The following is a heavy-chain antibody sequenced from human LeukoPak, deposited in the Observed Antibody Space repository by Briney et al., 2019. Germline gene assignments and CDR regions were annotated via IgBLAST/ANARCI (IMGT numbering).Heavy chain of an antibody. Sequence: SETLSLTCTVSGXSINSYYWSWIRQPPGKGLEWIGYMYYSGSPNYNPSLKSRVTISVDTSKNQFSLKLSSVTAADTAVYYCASSHQYSGYWFDPWGQGTLVTVSS. CDR1: GXSINSYY. V-gene: IGHV4-59*01. CDR3: ASSHQYSGYWFDP. D-gene: IGHD1-26*01. J-gene: IGHJ5*02. CDR2: MYYSGSP.